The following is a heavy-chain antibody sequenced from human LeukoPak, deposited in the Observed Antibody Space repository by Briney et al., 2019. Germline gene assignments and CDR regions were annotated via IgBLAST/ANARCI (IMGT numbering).Heavy chain of an antibody. V-gene: IGHV3-30-3*01. J-gene: IGHJ4*02. CDR1: GFTFSSYA. CDR3: ARGAGFDY. Sequence: GGSLRLSCAASGFTFSSYAMHWVRQAPGKGLEWVAVISYDGSNKHYADSVKGRFTISRDNSKNTLYLQMNSLRAEDTAVYYCARGAGFDYWGQGTLVTVSA. CDR2: ISYDGSNK. D-gene: IGHD3-16*01.